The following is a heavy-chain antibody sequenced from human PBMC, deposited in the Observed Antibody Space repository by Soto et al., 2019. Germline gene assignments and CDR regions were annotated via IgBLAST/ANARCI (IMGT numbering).Heavy chain of an antibody. CDR2: IKYDGGET. V-gene: IGHV3-7*05. D-gene: IGHD5-12*01. CDR3: VAWCCGYEEPFVH. Sequence: GGSLRLSCAASGFTFSRSWMSWVRQGPGKRLEWVAHIKYDGGETYYVDSVKGRFTISRDNAKTSMYMQMNGLRAEDTAVYYCVAWCCGYEEPFVHWGQGTLVTVSS. CDR1: GFTFSRSW. J-gene: IGHJ4*02.